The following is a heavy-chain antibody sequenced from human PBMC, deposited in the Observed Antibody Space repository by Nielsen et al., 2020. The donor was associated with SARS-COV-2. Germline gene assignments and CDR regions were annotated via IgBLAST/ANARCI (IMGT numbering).Heavy chain of an antibody. Sequence: SVKVSCKASGGTFSSYAISWVRQAPGQGLEWMGGIIPIFGTANYAQKFQGRVTITADKSTSTAYMELSSLRSEDTAVYYRARDPYYDFWSGYWAGGMDVWGQGTTVTVSS. V-gene: IGHV1-69*06. J-gene: IGHJ6*02. CDR2: IIPIFGTA. D-gene: IGHD3-3*01. CDR3: ARDPYYDFWSGYWAGGMDV. CDR1: GGTFSSYA.